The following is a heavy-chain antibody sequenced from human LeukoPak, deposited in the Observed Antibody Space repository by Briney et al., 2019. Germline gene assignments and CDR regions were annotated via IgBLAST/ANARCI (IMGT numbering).Heavy chain of an antibody. CDR2: ISGSDTGT. CDR1: GFTFSTYA. J-gene: IGHJ4*02. D-gene: IGHD2-15*01. Sequence: GGSLRLSCAASGFTFSTYAMSWVRQAPGKGLGWVSAISGSDTGTYYADSVRGRFTISRDNSKNMLFLQMNSLRAEDTAVYYCAKAPAGHCSGVICYPLDNWGQGILVSVSS. V-gene: IGHV3-23*01. CDR3: AKAPAGHCSGVICYPLDN.